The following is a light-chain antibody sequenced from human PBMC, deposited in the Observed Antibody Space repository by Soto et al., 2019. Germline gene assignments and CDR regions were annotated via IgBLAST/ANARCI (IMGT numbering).Light chain of an antibody. Sequence: QSALTQPPSASGSPGQSVTISCSGTGSDIGGSNYVSWYQHHPGTVPKLIIYEVDEWPSGIRHRFSGSKSGNTASLTISGLQAEDEAFYYCATYAGSKNYVMFGGGTKLTVL. CDR1: GSDIGGSNY. V-gene: IGLV2-8*01. CDR2: EVD. J-gene: IGLJ3*02. CDR3: ATYAGSKNYVM.